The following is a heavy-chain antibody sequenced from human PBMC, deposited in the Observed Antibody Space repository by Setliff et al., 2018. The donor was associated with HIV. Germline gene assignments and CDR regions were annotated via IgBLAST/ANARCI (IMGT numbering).Heavy chain of an antibody. D-gene: IGHD2-2*01. CDR2: ISAYNDNT. Sequence: ASVKVSCKASGYTFSTYGISWVRQAPGQGLEWMGWISAYNDNTNYAQKVQGRVAMTTDTSTSTAYMVLRSLRSDDTAVYYCARDLGYCTSTSCYGVFDYWGQGTLVTVSS. CDR3: ARDLGYCTSTSCYGVFDY. CDR1: GYTFSTYG. J-gene: IGHJ4*02. V-gene: IGHV1-18*01.